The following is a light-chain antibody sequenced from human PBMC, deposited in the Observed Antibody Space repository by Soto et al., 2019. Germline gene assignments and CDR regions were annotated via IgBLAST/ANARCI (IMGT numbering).Light chain of an antibody. J-gene: IGKJ4*01. CDR3: LQDYTYPRT. Sequence: IQMTQSPSSLSASVGDRVTITCRASQSISSYLNWYQQKLGKAPKLLIYAASILQSGVPSRFSGSGSGTDFTLTITSLQPEDFAIYYCLQDYTYPRTFGGGTKVDIK. V-gene: IGKV1-6*01. CDR2: AAS. CDR1: QSISSY.